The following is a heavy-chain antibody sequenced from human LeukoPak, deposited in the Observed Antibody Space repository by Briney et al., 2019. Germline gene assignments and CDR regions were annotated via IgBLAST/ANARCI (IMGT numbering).Heavy chain of an antibody. CDR1: GFTFSSYA. CDR3: AKSTVSGVLGHLLDY. CDR2: ISGGGGST. D-gene: IGHD3-3*01. V-gene: IGHV3-23*01. J-gene: IGHJ4*02. Sequence: GGSLRLSCAASGFTFSSYARSWVGKAPGKGLEWVSGISGGGGSTYNGDPAKGRFTISRDNSKNTLYLQMKSLRAEDTAVYYCAKSTVSGVLGHLLDYWGQGTLVTVSS.